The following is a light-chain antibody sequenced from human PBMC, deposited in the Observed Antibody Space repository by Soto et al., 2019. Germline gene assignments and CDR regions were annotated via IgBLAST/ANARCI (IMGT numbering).Light chain of an antibody. V-gene: IGKV3-11*01. Sequence: VVFTQSPATLSLSPGERATLSCRTSLSVSVYLDWYQQKPGQAPRLLISDASNRATGIPARFSGSGSGTDFTLTISSLEPEDFAVYYCHQHQYWPPITFGQGTRLEIK. CDR3: HQHQYWPPIT. CDR2: DAS. CDR1: LSVSVY. J-gene: IGKJ5*01.